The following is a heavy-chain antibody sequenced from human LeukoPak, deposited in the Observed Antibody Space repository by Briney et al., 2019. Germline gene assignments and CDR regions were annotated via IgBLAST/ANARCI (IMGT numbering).Heavy chain of an antibody. J-gene: IGHJ5*02. V-gene: IGHV4-38-2*02. Sequence: PSETLSLTCTVSGYSISSGYYWGWIRQPPGKGLEWIGSIYHSGSTYYNPSLKSRVTISVDTSKNQFSLKLSSVTAADTAVYYCARDRAYYYDSSGSVMGSAWFDPWGQGTLVTVSS. CDR3: ARDRAYYYDSSGSVMGSAWFDP. D-gene: IGHD3-22*01. CDR2: IYHSGST. CDR1: GYSISSGYY.